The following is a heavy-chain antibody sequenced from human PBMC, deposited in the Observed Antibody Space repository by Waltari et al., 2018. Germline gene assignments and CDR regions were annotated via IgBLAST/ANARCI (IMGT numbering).Heavy chain of an antibody. V-gene: IGHV4-34*01. D-gene: IGHD2-21*01. CDR1: GGSFSGYY. J-gene: IGHJ6*02. CDR3: AKDPSLWLNPYYYYGMDV. Sequence: QVQLQQWGAGLLKPSETLSLTCAVYGGSFSGYYWSWIRQPPGQGLEWIGEINHSGSTNYNPSLKSRVTISVDTSKNQFSLKLSSVTAADTAVYYCAKDPSLWLNPYYYYGMDVWGQGTTVTVSS. CDR2: INHSGST.